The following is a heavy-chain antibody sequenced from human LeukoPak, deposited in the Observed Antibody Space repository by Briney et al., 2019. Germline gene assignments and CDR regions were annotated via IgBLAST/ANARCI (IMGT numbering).Heavy chain of an antibody. D-gene: IGHD3-3*01. Sequence: GGSLRLFCAASGSTFSSYGMHWVRQAPGKGLEWVAVIWYDGSNKYYADSVKGRFTISRDNSKNTLYLQMNSLRAEDTAVYYCARGGLRFLEWLLYYWGQGTLVTVSS. V-gene: IGHV3-33*01. CDR2: IWYDGSNK. CDR3: ARGGLRFLEWLLYY. CDR1: GSTFSSYG. J-gene: IGHJ4*02.